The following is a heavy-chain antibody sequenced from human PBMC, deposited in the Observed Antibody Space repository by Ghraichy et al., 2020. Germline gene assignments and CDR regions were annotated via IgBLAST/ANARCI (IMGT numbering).Heavy chain of an antibody. CDR1: GFSFSGSA. Sequence: GESLNISCTASGFSFSGSAIHWVRQASGKGLEWVGRIKNKASNYATAYAASVKGRFSISRDDSKNTAYLQVNSLKTEDTAVYFCTRLEDPYYFGMDVWGRGTTVTVSS. J-gene: IGHJ6*02. V-gene: IGHV3-73*01. CDR3: TRLEDPYYFGMDV. D-gene: IGHD5-24*01. CDR2: IKNKASNYAT.